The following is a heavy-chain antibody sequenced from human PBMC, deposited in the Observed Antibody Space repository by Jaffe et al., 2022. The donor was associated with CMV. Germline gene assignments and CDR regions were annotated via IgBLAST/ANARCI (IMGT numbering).Heavy chain of an antibody. CDR3: ARDLGYCSGGSCYNWFDP. J-gene: IGHJ5*02. CDR2: ISSSSSYI. Sequence: EVQLVESGGGLVKPGGSLRLSCAASGFTFSSYSMNWVRQAPGKGLEWVSSISSSSSYIYYADSVKGRFTISRDNAKNSLYLQMNSLRAEDTAVYYCARDLGYCSGGSCYNWFDPWGQGTLVTVSS. D-gene: IGHD2-15*01. CDR1: GFTFSSYS. V-gene: IGHV3-21*01.